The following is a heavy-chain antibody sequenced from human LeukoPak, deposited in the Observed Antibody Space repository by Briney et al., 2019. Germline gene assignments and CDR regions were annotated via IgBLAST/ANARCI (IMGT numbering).Heavy chain of an antibody. CDR1: GGSISSSSYY. D-gene: IGHD6-19*01. CDR2: IYYSGST. CDR3: ARVYSSGWYILKKPSWFDP. Sequence: NSSETLSLTCTVSGGSISSSSYYWGWIRQPPGKGLEWIGSIYYSGSTYYNPSLKSRVTISVDTSKNQFSLKLSSVTAADTAVYYCARVYSSGWYILKKPSWFDPWGQGTLVTVSS. J-gene: IGHJ5*02. V-gene: IGHV4-39*07.